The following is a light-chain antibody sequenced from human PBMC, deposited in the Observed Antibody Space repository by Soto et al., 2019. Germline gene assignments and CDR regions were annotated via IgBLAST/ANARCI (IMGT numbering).Light chain of an antibody. J-gene: IGKJ1*01. CDR1: QGISNY. Sequence: DIQVTQSPSSLSASVGDTVTITCRASQGISNYLAWYQQKPGQVPNLLIYAASTLQSGVPSRFSGSGSGTDFTLTISSLRPEDVATYYCQKYNNAPRTFGQGTKVEI. V-gene: IGKV1-27*01. CDR3: QKYNNAPRT. CDR2: AAS.